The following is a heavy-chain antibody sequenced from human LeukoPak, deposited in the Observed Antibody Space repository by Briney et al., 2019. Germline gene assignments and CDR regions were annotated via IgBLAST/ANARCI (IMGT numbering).Heavy chain of an antibody. V-gene: IGHV1-69*13. CDR2: IIPIFGTA. J-gene: IGHJ4*02. CDR3: ARVPNYYGSGTMFDY. CDR1: GGTFSSYA. D-gene: IGHD3-10*01. Sequence: ASVKVSFKASGGTFSSYAISCVRQAPGQGLEWMGGIIPIFGTANYAQKFQGRVTITADESTSTAYMELSSLRSEDTAVYYCARVPNYYGSGTMFDYWGQGTLVTVSS.